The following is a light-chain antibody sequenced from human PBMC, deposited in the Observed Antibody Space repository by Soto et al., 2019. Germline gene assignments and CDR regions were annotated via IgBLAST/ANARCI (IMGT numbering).Light chain of an antibody. J-gene: IGLJ1*01. V-gene: IGLV2-14*01. CDR2: EVR. CDR1: SNDVGDYNY. CDR3: CSYTSTSSRV. Sequence: QSVLTQPASVSGSPGQSITISCNGTSNDVGDYNYVSWYQQHPGKAPKLIIYEVRNRPSGVSFRFSGSKPGNTASLIISGLQAGDEADYYCCSYTSTSSRVFGTGTKVTVL.